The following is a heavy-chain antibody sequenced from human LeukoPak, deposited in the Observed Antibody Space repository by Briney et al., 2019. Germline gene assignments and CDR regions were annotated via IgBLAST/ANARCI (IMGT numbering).Heavy chain of an antibody. V-gene: IGHV3-21*01. Sequence: GGSLRLSCAASGFTFSSYSMNWVRQAPGKGLEWVSSISGSSSYIYYADSVKGRFTISRDNAKNSLYLQMNSLRAEDTAVYYCARELGIAVAGTNNWFDPWGQGTLVTVSS. CDR3: ARELGIAVAGTNNWFDP. CDR1: GFTFSSYS. D-gene: IGHD6-19*01. J-gene: IGHJ5*02. CDR2: ISGSSSYI.